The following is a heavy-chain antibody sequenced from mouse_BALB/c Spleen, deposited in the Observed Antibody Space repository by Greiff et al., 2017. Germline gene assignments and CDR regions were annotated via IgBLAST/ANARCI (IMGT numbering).Heavy chain of an antibody. Sequence: QVQLQQSGPELVKPGASVRISCKASGYTFTSYYIHWVKQRPGQGLEWIGWIYPGNVNTKYNEKFKGKATLTADKSSSTAYMQLSSLTSEDSAVYFCARRGSPLAMDYWGQGTSVTVSS. CDR2: IYPGNVNT. V-gene: IGHV1S56*01. CDR3: ARRGSPLAMDY. J-gene: IGHJ4*01. CDR1: GYTFTSYY.